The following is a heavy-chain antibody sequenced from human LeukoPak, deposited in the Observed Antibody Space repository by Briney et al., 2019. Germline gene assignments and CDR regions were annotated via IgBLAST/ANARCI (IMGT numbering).Heavy chain of an antibody. Sequence: SETLSLTCTVSGGTLSSYYWNWLRQPPGKGLEWIGYIYYCGSTNYNPSLMSRGTISVDTSQNQYLLMLSSVPAADAAVYYCARVYGAIVATMSWSDAFYISGPGTTGTVSS. CDR2: IYYCGST. J-gene: IGHJ3*02. V-gene: IGHV4-59*01. CDR3: ARVYGAIVATMSWSDAFYI. D-gene: IGHD5-12*01. CDR1: GGTLSSYY.